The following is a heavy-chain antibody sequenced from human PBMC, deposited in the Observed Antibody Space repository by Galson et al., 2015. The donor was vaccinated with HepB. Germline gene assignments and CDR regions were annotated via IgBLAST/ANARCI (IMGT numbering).Heavy chain of an antibody. D-gene: IGHD6-6*01. CDR3: ARDRPHWEDYYYMDV. V-gene: IGHV4-4*02. CDR1: GGSISSSNW. CDR2: IYHSGST. Sequence: LSLTCAVSGGSISSSNWWSWVRQPPGKGLEWIGEIYHSGSTNYNPSLKSRVTISVDKSKNQFSLKLSSVTAADTAVYYCARDRPHWEDYYYMDVWGKGTTVTVSS. J-gene: IGHJ6*03.